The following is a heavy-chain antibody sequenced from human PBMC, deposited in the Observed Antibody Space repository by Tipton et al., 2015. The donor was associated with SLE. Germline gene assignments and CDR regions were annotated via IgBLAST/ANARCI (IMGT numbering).Heavy chain of an antibody. CDR2: INHSGSS. CDR1: GGSFSGYY. D-gene: IGHD3-3*01. CDR3: ARLRISGVLTGSYEYGMDV. J-gene: IGHJ6*02. V-gene: IGHV4-34*01. Sequence: TLSLTCVVHGGSFSGYYWSWIRQPPGKGLEWIGEINHSGSSNSNPPLKSRVTMSVDTSKNQFSLNLTSVTAADTAVYYCARLRISGVLTGSYEYGMDVWVQGTAVTVSS.